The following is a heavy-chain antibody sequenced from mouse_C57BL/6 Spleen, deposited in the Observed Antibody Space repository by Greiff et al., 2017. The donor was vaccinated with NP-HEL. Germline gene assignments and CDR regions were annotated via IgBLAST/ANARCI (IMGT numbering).Heavy chain of an antibody. CDR3: ADSSGSPFAY. CDR1: GYTFTSYW. Sequence: QVQLKQPGAELVKPGASVKLSCKASGYTFTSYWMHWVKQRPGQGLEWIGMIHPNSGSTNYNEKFKSKATLTVDKSSSTAYMQLSSLTSEDSAVYYCADSSGSPFAYWGQGTLVTVSA. CDR2: IHPNSGST. V-gene: IGHV1-64*01. D-gene: IGHD3-2*02. J-gene: IGHJ3*01.